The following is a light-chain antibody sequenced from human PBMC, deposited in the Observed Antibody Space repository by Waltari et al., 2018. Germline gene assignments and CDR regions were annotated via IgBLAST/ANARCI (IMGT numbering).Light chain of an antibody. Sequence: DMQVTQSQSYASAAVGDRVTITCRASRGISSWLAWYQQKPGKAPKLLIYSASSLQSEVPSRFSGSGSVTDFTLTISSLQPEDFATYYCQQANSFPPTFGGGTKVEVK. V-gene: IGKV1-12*01. CDR3: QQANSFPPT. CDR2: SAS. CDR1: RGISSW. J-gene: IGKJ4*01.